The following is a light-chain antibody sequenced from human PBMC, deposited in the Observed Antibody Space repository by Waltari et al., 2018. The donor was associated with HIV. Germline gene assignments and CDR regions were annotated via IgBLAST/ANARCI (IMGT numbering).Light chain of an antibody. J-gene: IGLJ1*01. CDR3: CSYAGDNHYV. V-gene: IGLV2-23*02. CDR2: EVF. CDR1: RSDVGTYNL. Sequence: QSALTQPASVSVSPGQSNTIPCNGTRSDVGTYNLVSWYQQFPGKAPQLMVSEVFGRPSGISSRFSGTKSGNTASLTISKLRAEDEADYYCCSYAGDNHYVFGSGTQLTVL.